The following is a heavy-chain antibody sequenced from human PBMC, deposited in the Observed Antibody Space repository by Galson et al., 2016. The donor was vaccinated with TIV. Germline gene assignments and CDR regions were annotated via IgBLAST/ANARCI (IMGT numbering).Heavy chain of an antibody. J-gene: IGHJ4*02. D-gene: IGHD4-17*01. CDR2: INPNSGDT. CDR1: GCTFTGYY. Sequence: SVKVSCKASGCTFTGYYMHWVRQAPGQGLEWMGWINPNSGDTNYAQNFQDRVTMTRDTSIRTAYMELSRLKSDDTAVYYCARDLDSTVTAPFDYWGQGTLVTISS. V-gene: IGHV1-2*02. CDR3: ARDLDSTVTAPFDY.